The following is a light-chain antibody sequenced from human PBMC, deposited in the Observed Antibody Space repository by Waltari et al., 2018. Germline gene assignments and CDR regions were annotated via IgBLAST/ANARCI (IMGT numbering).Light chain of an antibody. J-gene: IGLJ3*02. Sequence: QTVVTQEPSLSVSPGGTVTLTCALSPGSVSRTSYPTWYQQTPGQPPRTLVYKGISRSSGVPDRFSGSILGNTAALTITGAQADDESDYYCSMYMGSGVWVFGGGTKLTVL. CDR3: SMYMGSGVWV. V-gene: IGLV8-61*01. CDR1: PGSVSRTSY. CDR2: KGI.